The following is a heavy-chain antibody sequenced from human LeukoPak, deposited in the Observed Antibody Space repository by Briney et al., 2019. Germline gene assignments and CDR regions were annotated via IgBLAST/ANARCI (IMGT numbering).Heavy chain of an antibody. V-gene: IGHV1-18*01. CDR1: GYTFTSYD. J-gene: IGHJ4*02. Sequence: ASVKVSCKASGYTFTSYDINWVRQAPGQGLEWMGWISAYNTNTNYAQKLQDRVTMTTDTSTSTAYMELRSLRSDDTAVYYCARVGGRYCSSTSCYAWDYWGQGTLVTVSS. CDR2: ISAYNTNT. D-gene: IGHD2-2*01. CDR3: ARVGGRYCSSTSCYAWDY.